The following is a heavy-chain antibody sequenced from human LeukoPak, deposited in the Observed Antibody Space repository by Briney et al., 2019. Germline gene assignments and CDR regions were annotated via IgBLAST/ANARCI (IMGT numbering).Heavy chain of an antibody. CDR1: GYTFTSYG. CDR3: ARADGSGSYDNPLIYYYYYYMDV. CDR2: ISAYNGNT. V-gene: IGHV1-18*01. D-gene: IGHD3-10*01. Sequence: ASVKVSCKASGYTFTSYGISWVRQAPGQGLEWMGWISAYNGNTNYAQKLQGRVTMTTDTSTSTAYMELRSLRSEDTAVYYCARADGSGSYDNPLIYYYYYYMDVWGKGTTVTISS. J-gene: IGHJ6*03.